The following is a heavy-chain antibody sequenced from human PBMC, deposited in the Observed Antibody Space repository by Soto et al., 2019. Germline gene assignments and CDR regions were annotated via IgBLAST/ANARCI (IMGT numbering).Heavy chain of an antibody. Sequence: ASVKVSCKATGYTFTSYYMHLVRQAPGQGLEWMGIINPSGGSTSYAQKFQGRVTMTRDTSTSTVYMELSSLRSEDTAVYYCARGSAIVVLVAENWIDPWGQGTLVTVSS. CDR2: INPSGGST. D-gene: IGHD2-15*01. CDR3: ARGSAIVVLVAENWIDP. CDR1: GYTFTSYY. J-gene: IGHJ5*02. V-gene: IGHV1-46*03.